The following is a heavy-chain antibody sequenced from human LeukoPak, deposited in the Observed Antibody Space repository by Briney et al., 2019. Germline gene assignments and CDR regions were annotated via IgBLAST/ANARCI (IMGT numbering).Heavy chain of an antibody. CDR2: INPNSGGT. D-gene: IGHD1-1*01. CDR3: ARGRWNVALDY. Sequence: ASVKVSCKASGYTFIAYYMHWVRQAPGQGLEWMGWINPNSGGTNYAQKFQDRVTMARDTSISTAYMELSRLRSDDTAVYYCARGRWNVALDYWGQGTLVTVSS. CDR1: GYTFIAYY. V-gene: IGHV1-2*02. J-gene: IGHJ4*02.